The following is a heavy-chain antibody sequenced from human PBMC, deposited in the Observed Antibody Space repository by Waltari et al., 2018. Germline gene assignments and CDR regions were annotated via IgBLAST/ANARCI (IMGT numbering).Heavy chain of an antibody. Sequence: QMQLVQSGPEVKKPGTSVKVSCKASGFTFTSSAVQWVRQARGQRLEWIGWIVVGSGNTNYAQKFQERVTITRDMSTSTAYMELSSLRSEDTAVYYCARTIAVAGPADYFDYWGQGTLVTVSS. CDR1: GFTFTSSA. V-gene: IGHV1-58*01. J-gene: IGHJ4*02. CDR2: IVVGSGNT. CDR3: ARTIAVAGPADYFDY. D-gene: IGHD6-19*01.